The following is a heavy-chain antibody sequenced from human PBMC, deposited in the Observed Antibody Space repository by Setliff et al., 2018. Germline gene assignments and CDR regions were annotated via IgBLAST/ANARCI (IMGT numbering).Heavy chain of an antibody. Sequence: GGSLRLSCAASGFTFSDYYMSWIRQAPGKGLEWVSYISSSGSTIYYADSVKGRFTISRDNAKNSLYLQMNSLRAEDTAVYYCARHGEILENCHSNSCSRGSWFDPRGRGTLVTVSS. V-gene: IGHV3-11*01. CDR3: ARHGEILENCHSNSCSRGSWFDP. D-gene: IGHD2-2*01. CDR1: GFTFSDYY. J-gene: IGHJ5*02. CDR2: ISSSGSTI.